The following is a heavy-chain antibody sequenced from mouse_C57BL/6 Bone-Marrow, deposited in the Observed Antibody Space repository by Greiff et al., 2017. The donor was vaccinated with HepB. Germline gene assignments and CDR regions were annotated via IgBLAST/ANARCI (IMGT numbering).Heavy chain of an antibody. J-gene: IGHJ3*01. V-gene: IGHV1-50*01. CDR2: IDPSDSYT. CDR3: ARFDFRN. D-gene: IGHD2-4*01. CDR1: GYTFTSYW. Sequence: QVQLQQSGAELVKPGASVKLSCKASGYTFTSYWMQWVKQRPGQGLEWIGEIDPSDSYTNYNQKFKGKATLTVDTSSSTAYMQLSSLTSEDSAVYYCARFDFRNWGQGTLVTVSA.